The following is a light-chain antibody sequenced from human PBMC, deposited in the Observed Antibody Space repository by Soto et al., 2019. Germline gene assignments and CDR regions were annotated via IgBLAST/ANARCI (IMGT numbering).Light chain of an antibody. V-gene: IGKV3-20*01. CDR3: QHYGGSPPVT. CDR1: QSVRSSY. J-gene: IGKJ1*01. CDR2: GAS. Sequence: EIVLTQSPGTLSLSPGERATLSCRASQSVRSSYLAWYQQKPGQAPRLLIYGASTRATGIPDRFSGSGSGRDFTLTIRRLAPEDFAVYYCQHYGGSPPVTFGQGTKVEIK.